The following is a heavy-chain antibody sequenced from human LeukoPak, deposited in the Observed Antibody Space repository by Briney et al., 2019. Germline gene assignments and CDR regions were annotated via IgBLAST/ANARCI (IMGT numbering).Heavy chain of an antibody. V-gene: IGHV3-74*01. Sequence: PGGSLRLSCAASGFNFSRYWMHWVRQGPGKGLVWVSRINSDGSSTSYADSVKGRFTISRDNAKNTLYLQMNSLRAEDTAVYYCARDHSSGWYSDYFDYWGQGTLVTVSS. J-gene: IGHJ4*02. CDR3: ARDHSSGWYSDYFDY. CDR1: GFNFSRYW. D-gene: IGHD6-19*01. CDR2: INSDGSST.